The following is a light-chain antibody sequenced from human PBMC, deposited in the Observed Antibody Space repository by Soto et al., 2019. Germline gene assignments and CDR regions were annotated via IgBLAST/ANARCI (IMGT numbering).Light chain of an antibody. CDR1: QTVFNN. CDR2: AVS. Sequence: EIVLTQSPATLSVSPGERATLSCRASQTVFNNYLAWYQQKPGQAPRLLIYAVSTRATGVPVRFSGSGSGTEFTLTISSLQSEDFAVYFCQQYDNWPYTFGQGTKLEIK. J-gene: IGKJ2*01. V-gene: IGKV3-15*01. CDR3: QQYDNWPYT.